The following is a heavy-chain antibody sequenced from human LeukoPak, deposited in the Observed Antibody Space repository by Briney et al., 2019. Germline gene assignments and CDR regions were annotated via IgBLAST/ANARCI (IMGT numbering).Heavy chain of an antibody. D-gene: IGHD3-3*01. J-gene: IGHJ6*02. CDR1: GYTFTSYA. CDR3: AREGSLLAWRLYYYYGLDV. Sequence: ASVKVSCKASGYTFTSYALNWVRQAPGQGLEWLGWINTNTGNPTYAQGFTGRFVFSLDTSVTTASLQISSLKAEDTAVYYCAREGSLLAWRLYYYYGLDVWGQGTTVTVFS. V-gene: IGHV7-4-1*02. CDR2: INTNTGNP.